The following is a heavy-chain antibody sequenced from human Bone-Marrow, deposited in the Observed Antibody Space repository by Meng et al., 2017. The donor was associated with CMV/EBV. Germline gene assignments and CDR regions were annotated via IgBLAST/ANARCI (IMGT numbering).Heavy chain of an antibody. CDR3: ARDSPRELTFDY. Sequence: GESLKISCAASGFTFDDYGMSWVRQAPGKGLEWVSGINWNGGSTGYADSVKGRFTISRDNAKNSLYLPMNRLRAEDTALYYCARDSPRELTFDYWGQGTLVTVSS. CDR2: INWNGGST. V-gene: IGHV3-20*04. CDR1: GFTFDDYG. D-gene: IGHD1-26*01. J-gene: IGHJ4*02.